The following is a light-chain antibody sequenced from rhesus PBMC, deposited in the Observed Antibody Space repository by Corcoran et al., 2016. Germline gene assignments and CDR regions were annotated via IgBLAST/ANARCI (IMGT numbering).Light chain of an antibody. V-gene: IGKV1-19*01. Sequence: DIQMTQSPSSLSASVGDKITITCHASQDISSWLAWYQQKPGKAPKPLIYSTSRLPNGVPPRCRASGSGTDYTLTISSLQPEDFAIYYCQQYDDLPYSFGQGTRVEIK. CDR2: STS. CDR1: QDISSW. CDR3: QQYDDLPYS. J-gene: IGKJ2*01.